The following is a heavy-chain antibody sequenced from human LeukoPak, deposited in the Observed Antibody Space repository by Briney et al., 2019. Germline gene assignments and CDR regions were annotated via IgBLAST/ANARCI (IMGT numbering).Heavy chain of an antibody. CDR1: GFNFNTYW. CDR3: TTQGTGYYYFDY. V-gene: IGHV3-74*01. Sequence: PGGSLRLSCRVSGFNFNTYWMHWVRQAPGKGLVWVSRMNNDGRVISYADSVKGRFTISRDNAKNTLYLQMNSLKTEDTAVYYCTTQGTGYYYFDYWGQGTLVTVSS. CDR2: MNNDGRVI. D-gene: IGHD3-9*01. J-gene: IGHJ4*02.